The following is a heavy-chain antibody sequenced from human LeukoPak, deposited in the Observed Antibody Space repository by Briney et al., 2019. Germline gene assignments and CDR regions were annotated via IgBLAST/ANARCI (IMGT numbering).Heavy chain of an antibody. CDR2: ISAYNGNT. D-gene: IGHD2-15*01. V-gene: IGHV1-18*01. CDR3: AGGCSGGSCYSPDFDY. CDR1: GYTFTSYG. J-gene: IGHJ4*02. Sequence: GASVKVSCKASGYTFTSYGISWVRQAPGQGLEWMGWISAYNGNTNYAQKLQGRVTMTTDTSTSTAYMELRSLRSDDTAVYYCAGGCSGGSCYSPDFDYWGQGTLVTVSS.